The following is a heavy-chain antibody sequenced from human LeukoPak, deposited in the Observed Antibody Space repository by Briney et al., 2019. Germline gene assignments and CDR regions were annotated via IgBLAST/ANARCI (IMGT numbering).Heavy chain of an antibody. CDR2: IYSGGST. Sequence: GGSLRLSCAASGFTVSSNYMSWVRQAPGKGLEWVSVIYSGGSTYYADSVKGRFTISRDNSKNTLYLQMNSLRAEDTAVYYCARDKTAAAQFDYWGQGPLVTVSS. V-gene: IGHV3-66*01. CDR1: GFTVSSNY. CDR3: ARDKTAAAQFDY. D-gene: IGHD6-13*01. J-gene: IGHJ4*02.